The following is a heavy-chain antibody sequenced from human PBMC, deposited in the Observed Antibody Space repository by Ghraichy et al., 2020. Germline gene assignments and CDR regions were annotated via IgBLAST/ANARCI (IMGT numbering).Heavy chain of an antibody. D-gene: IGHD3-10*01. J-gene: IGHJ4*02. V-gene: IGHV3-48*02. Sequence: GGSLRLSCVASGFTFSSYSMNWVRQAPGKGLEWVSYISSDSSTIYYADSVKGRFTISRDNAKNSLFLQMNTLRDEDTAVYYCARDGLWFGDWGGLDYWGQGTLVTVSS. CDR2: ISSDSSTI. CDR1: GFTFSSYS. CDR3: ARDGLWFGDWGGLDY.